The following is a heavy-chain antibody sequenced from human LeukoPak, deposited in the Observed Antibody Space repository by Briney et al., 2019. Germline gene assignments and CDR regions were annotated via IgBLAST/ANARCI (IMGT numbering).Heavy chain of an antibody. CDR3: ARDYGGSSPFDY. D-gene: IGHD4-23*01. CDR2: ISWDGGST. J-gene: IGHJ4*02. Sequence: PGGSLRLSCAASGFTFDDYGMHWVRQAPGKGLEWVSLISWDGGSTYYADSVKGRFTISRDNAKNSLYLHMNSLRAEDTAVYYCARDYGGSSPFDYWGQGTLVTVSS. V-gene: IGHV3-43D*03. CDR1: GFTFDDYG.